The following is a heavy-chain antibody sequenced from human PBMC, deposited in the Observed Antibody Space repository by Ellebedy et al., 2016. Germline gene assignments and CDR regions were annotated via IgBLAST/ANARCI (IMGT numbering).Heavy chain of an antibody. CDR1: GGSISSGSYF. CDR3: ARAVGLNWFDP. Sequence: SETLSLXCTVSGGSISSGSYFWSWIRQPTGKGLEWIGRIYTSGSTNYNPSLKSRVTMSVDTSKNQFSLKLSSVTAADTAVYYCARAVGLNWFDPWGQGTLVTVSS. D-gene: IGHD2-21*01. CDR2: IYTSGST. J-gene: IGHJ5*02. V-gene: IGHV4-61*02.